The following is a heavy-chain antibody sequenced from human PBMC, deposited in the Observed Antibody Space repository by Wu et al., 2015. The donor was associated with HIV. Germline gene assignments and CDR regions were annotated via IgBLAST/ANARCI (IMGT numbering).Heavy chain of an antibody. CDR3: ALQGGYGQQLARGSDP. J-gene: IGHJ5*02. CDR1: GGTFRNYA. V-gene: IGHV1-69*13. D-gene: IGHD6-13*01. CDR2: IIPLFGTA. Sequence: QVQLVQSGAEVKKPGSSVKVSCKASGGTFRNYAINWVRQAPGQGLDWMGRIIPLFGTANYAQKFQGRVKLSADESTSTAYMELSSLRSEDTAVYYCALQGGYGQQLARGSDPWGPGNPGHRLL.